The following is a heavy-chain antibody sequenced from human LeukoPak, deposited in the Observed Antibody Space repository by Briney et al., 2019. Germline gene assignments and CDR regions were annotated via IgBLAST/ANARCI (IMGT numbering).Heavy chain of an antibody. V-gene: IGHV4-31*03. CDR2: VYYSGST. J-gene: IGHJ6*03. CDR1: GGSISSGGYY. Sequence: SQTLSLTCTVSGGSISSGGYYWSWIRQHPGKGLEWIGYVYYSGSTYYNPSLKSRVTISVDTSKNQFSLKLSSVTAADTAVYYCARGILEWLLLAGYYYYMDVWGQGTLVTVSS. D-gene: IGHD3-3*01. CDR3: ARGILEWLLLAGYYYYMDV.